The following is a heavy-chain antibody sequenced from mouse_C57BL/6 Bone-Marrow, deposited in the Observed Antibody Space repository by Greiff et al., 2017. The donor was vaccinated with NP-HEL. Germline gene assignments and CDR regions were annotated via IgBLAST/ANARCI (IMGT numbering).Heavy chain of an antibody. CDR1: GFTFSSYA. CDR3: ARGDDGSSYGY. D-gene: IGHD1-1*01. CDR2: ISDGGSYT. J-gene: IGHJ2*01. Sequence: EVNLVESGGGLVKPGGSLKLSCAASGFTFSSYAMSWVRQTPEKRLEWVATISDGGSYTYYTDNVKGRFTLSRDNAKNNLYLQMSHLKSEDTAMYYCARGDDGSSYGYWGQGTTLTVSS. V-gene: IGHV5-4*03.